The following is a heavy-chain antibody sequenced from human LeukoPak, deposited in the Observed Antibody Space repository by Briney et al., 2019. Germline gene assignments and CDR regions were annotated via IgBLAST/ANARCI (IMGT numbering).Heavy chain of an antibody. D-gene: IGHD3-22*01. Sequence: ASVKVSCKASGYTFTGYYMHWVRQAPGQGLEWMGWINPNSGGTNYAQEFQGRVTMTRDTSISTAYMELSRLRSDDTAVYYCARIPTYYYDSSGYYDYWGQGTLVTVSS. CDR3: ARIPTYYYDSSGYYDY. V-gene: IGHV1-2*02. CDR2: INPNSGGT. CDR1: GYTFTGYY. J-gene: IGHJ4*02.